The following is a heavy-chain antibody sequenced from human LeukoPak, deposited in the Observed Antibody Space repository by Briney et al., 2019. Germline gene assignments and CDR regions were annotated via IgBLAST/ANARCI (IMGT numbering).Heavy chain of an antibody. V-gene: IGHV1-2*04. D-gene: IGHD6-13*01. CDR2: INPNSGGT. CDR1: GYTFTGYY. Sequence: GASVKVSCKASGYTFTGYYMHWLRQAPGQGLEWMGWINPNSGGTNYAQKFQGWVTMTGDTSISTAYMELSRLRSDDTAVYYCARGSSSWREGEPEYYFDYWGQGTLVTVSS. J-gene: IGHJ4*02. CDR3: ARGSSSWREGEPEYYFDY.